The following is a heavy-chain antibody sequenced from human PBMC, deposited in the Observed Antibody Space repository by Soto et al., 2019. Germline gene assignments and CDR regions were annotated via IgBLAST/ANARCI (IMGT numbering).Heavy chain of an antibody. CDR3: AREEIAAAYNWFDP. J-gene: IGHJ5*02. D-gene: IGHD6-13*01. CDR2: TYYRSKWYN. V-gene: IGHV6-1*01. Sequence: PSQTLSLTCAISGDSVSSNSAALNWIRQSPSRGLEWLGRTYYRSKWYNDYAISVKSRITINPDTSKNQFSLQLNSVTPEDTAVYYCAREEIAAAYNWFDPWGQGTLVTVSS. CDR1: GDSVSSNSAA.